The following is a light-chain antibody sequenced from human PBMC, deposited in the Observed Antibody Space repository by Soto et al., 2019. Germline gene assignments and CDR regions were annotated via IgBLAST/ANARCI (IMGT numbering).Light chain of an antibody. Sequence: EIVLTQSPGTLALSPGEGATLSCRASQSVSKYLAWYQQKPGQAPRLLIYGASSMATGIPDSFSGSGSGTDFTLTISRLEPEDFAVYYCQQYGGSPQTYGQGTKVEIK. CDR3: QQYGGSPQT. CDR1: QSVSKY. V-gene: IGKV3-20*01. CDR2: GAS. J-gene: IGKJ1*01.